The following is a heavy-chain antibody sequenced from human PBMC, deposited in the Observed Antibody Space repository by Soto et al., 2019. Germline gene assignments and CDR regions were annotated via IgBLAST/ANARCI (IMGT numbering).Heavy chain of an antibody. CDR3: ASEGYGSGSYYFDN. CDR2: ISESGGST. CDR1: GFSFSDYA. Sequence: LRLSCAASGFSFSDYAMSWVRQAPGKGLEWVSVISESGGSTHYADSVRGRFTVSRDNSKNSLSLRMNSLRDEDTAVYYCASEGYGSGSYYFDNWGQGALVTVSS. D-gene: IGHD3-10*01. V-gene: IGHV3-23*01. J-gene: IGHJ4*02.